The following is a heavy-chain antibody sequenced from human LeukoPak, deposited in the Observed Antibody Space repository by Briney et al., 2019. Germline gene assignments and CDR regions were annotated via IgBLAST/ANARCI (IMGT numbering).Heavy chain of an antibody. J-gene: IGHJ2*01. CDR2: INHSGST. V-gene: IGHV4-34*01. CDR3: ARHSAQSSTSHYWYFDL. D-gene: IGHD2-2*01. Sequence: NSSETLSLTCAVYGGSFSGYYWSWIRQPPGKGLEWIGEINHSGSTNYNPSLKSRVTISVDTSKNQFSLKLSSVTAADTAVYYCARHSAQSSTSHYWYFDLWGRGTLVTVSS. CDR1: GGSFSGYY.